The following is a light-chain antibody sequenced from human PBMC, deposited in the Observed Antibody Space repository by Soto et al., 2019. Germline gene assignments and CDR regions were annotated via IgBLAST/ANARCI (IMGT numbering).Light chain of an antibody. Sequence: DIQMTQSPXSXSXXVXXXVXXTXXASQSISSWLAWYQQKPGKAPKLLIYDASSLESGVPSRFSGSGSGTDFTLTISSLQPEDVATYYCQKYNSAPWTFGQGTKVDIK. CDR2: DAS. J-gene: IGKJ1*01. V-gene: IGKV1-5*01. CDR3: QKYNSAPWT. CDR1: QSISSW.